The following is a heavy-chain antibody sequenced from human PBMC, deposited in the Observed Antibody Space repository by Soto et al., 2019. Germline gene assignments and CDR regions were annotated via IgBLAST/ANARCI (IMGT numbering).Heavy chain of an antibody. D-gene: IGHD3-3*01. Sequence: ASVKVSCKASGYTFTSYEINWVRQATGQGLEWMGWMNPNSGNTGYAQKFQGRVTMTRNTSISTAYMELSSLRSEDTAVYYCARGSEIFGVVYYYYGMDVWGQGTTVTDSS. V-gene: IGHV1-8*01. CDR2: MNPNSGNT. CDR1: GYTFTSYE. CDR3: ARGSEIFGVVYYYYGMDV. J-gene: IGHJ6*02.